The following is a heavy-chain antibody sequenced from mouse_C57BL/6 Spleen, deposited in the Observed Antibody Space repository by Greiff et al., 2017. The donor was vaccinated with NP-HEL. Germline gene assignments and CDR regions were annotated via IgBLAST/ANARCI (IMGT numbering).Heavy chain of an antibody. CDR3: AIEGLLSVAY. CDR2: INPNNGGT. V-gene: IGHV1-26*01. D-gene: IGHD1-1*02. J-gene: IGHJ3*01. Sequence: EVQLQQSGPELVKPGASVKISCKASGYTFTDYYMHWVKQSHGKSLEWIGDINPNNGGTSYNQKFTGKAPLTVDKSSSTAYMELRSLTSEDAAVYYCAIEGLLSVAYWGQGTLVTVSA. CDR1: GYTFTDYY.